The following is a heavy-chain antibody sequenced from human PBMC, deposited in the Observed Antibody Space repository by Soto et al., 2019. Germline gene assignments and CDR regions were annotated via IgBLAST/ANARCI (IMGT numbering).Heavy chain of an antibody. V-gene: IGHV3-66*01. D-gene: IGHD4-17*01. CDR3: ARSRYGDGDYFDP. CDR1: GFTVSSHY. Sequence: EVQLVESGGGLVQPGGSLRLSCAASGFTVSSHYMTWVRQAPGKGLEWVSIIYSGGKTYYADSVKGKFTISRDSSKNTMYLQMNSLRAADTAVYFCARSRYGDGDYFDPWGQGSLVTVSS. CDR2: IYSGGKT. J-gene: IGHJ5*02.